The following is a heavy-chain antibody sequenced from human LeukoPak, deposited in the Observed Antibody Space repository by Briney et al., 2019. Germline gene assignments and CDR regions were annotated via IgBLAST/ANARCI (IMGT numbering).Heavy chain of an antibody. J-gene: IGHJ4*02. Sequence: SVKVSCKASGGTFSSYAISWVRQAPGQGLEWMGRIIPILGIANYAQKFQGRVTITADKSTSTAYMELSSLRSEDTAVYYCARYYYDSSGYYSYFDYWGQGTLVTVSS. D-gene: IGHD3-22*01. CDR3: ARYYYDSSGYYSYFDY. V-gene: IGHV1-69*04. CDR1: GGTFSSYA. CDR2: IIPILGIA.